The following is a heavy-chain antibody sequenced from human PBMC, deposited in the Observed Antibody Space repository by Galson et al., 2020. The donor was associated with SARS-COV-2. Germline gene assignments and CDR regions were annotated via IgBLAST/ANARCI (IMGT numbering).Heavy chain of an antibody. CDR1: GFTFRSYS. V-gene: IGHV3-21*01. CDR2: ISFSGDTT. D-gene: IGHD3-3*02. J-gene: IGHJ5*02. Sequence: NSGGSLRLSCAGSGFTFRSYSMNWVRQTPGKGLEWVSSISFSGDTTIYADSVKGRFTISRDNAQNSLYLQMNNLRAEDTALYYCTRDEGSRIFGVIEGAWGQGTLVTVSS. CDR3: TRDEGSRIFGVIEGA.